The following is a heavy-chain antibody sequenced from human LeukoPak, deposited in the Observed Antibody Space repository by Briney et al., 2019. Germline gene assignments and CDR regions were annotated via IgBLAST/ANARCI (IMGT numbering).Heavy chain of an antibody. J-gene: IGHJ4*02. CDR3: ARPVADTYAPLDY. V-gene: IGHV3-9*03. Sequence: GGSLRLSCAASGFTLDDCAMHWVRQAPGKGLEWVSGISWNSGSIGYADSVKGRFTISRDNAKNSLHLQMNSLRAEDVALYYCARPVADTYAPLDYWGQGTLVTVSS. D-gene: IGHD6-19*01. CDR2: ISWNSGSI. CDR1: GFTLDDCA.